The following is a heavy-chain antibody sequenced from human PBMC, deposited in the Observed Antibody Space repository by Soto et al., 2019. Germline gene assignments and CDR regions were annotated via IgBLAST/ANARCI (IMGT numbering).Heavy chain of an antibody. D-gene: IGHD3-22*01. CDR3: ARGGYYYENSGQNAYDY. V-gene: IGHV4-31*03. Sequence: TLSLTCTVSGGSISSGGYYWSWIRQHPGKGLEWIGYVYYGGSTYYNPSLKSRATISGDTSKNQFSLKLSSVTAADTAVYYCARGGYYYENSGQNAYDYWGQGILVTVSS. CDR2: VYYGGST. CDR1: GGSISSGGYY. J-gene: IGHJ4*01.